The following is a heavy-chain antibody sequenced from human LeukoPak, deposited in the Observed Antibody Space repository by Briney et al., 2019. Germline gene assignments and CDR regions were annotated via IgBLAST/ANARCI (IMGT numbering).Heavy chain of an antibody. CDR1: GYTFTGYY. D-gene: IGHD3-3*01. Sequence: GASVKVSCKASGYTFTGYYMHWVRQAPRQGLEWVGWINPNSGGTNYAQKFQGRVTMTSDTSISTAYMALSRLRSDDTAVYYCARDLTIFGVDTIYFDYWGQGILVTVSS. V-gene: IGHV1-2*02. CDR3: ARDLTIFGVDTIYFDY. CDR2: INPNSGGT. J-gene: IGHJ4*02.